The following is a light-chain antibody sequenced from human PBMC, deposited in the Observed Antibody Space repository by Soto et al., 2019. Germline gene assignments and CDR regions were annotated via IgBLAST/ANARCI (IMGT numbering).Light chain of an antibody. CDR2: GAS. J-gene: IGKJ4*01. CDR1: QSVGSN. Sequence: EIVMTQSPATLSVSPGERATLSCRASQSVGSNVAWYQQKPGQAPRLLIYGASTRATGVPARFSGSGSGTELTLTISSLQSEDFAVYYCQQYSSWPPLTFGGGTKVEMK. CDR3: QQYSSWPPLT. V-gene: IGKV3-15*01.